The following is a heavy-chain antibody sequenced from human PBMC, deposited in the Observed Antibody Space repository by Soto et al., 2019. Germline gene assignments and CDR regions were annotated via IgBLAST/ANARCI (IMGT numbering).Heavy chain of an antibody. D-gene: IGHD2-2*01. CDR3: ARGGGYCSSTSCYEVPHYYYGMDV. J-gene: IGHJ6*02. Sequence: GGSLRLSCAASGVQLRNYWMHWVRQAPGKGLEWVSSISSSSYIYYADSVKGRFTISRDNAKNSLYLQMNSLRAEDTAVYYCARGGGYCSSTSCYEVPHYYYGMDVWGQGTTVTVSS. CDR2: ISSSSYI. V-gene: IGHV3-21*01. CDR1: GVQLRNYW.